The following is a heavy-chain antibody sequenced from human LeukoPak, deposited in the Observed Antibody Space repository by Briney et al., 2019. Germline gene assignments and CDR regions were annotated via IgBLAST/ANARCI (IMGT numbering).Heavy chain of an antibody. V-gene: IGHV3-23*01. CDR1: GFTFSNSG. D-gene: IGHD3-22*01. CDR3: AKEGYCDSSGPLDY. Sequence: GGSLRLSCTASGFTFSNSGMSWVRQAPGKGLEWVSVISGSGGSTYYADSVKARFTISRDNSKNTLYLQINSLRAEDAAVYYCAKEGYCDSSGPLDYWGQGTLVTVSS. J-gene: IGHJ4*02. CDR2: ISGSGGST.